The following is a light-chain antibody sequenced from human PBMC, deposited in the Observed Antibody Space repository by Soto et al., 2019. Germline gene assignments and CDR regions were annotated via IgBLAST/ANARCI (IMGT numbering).Light chain of an antibody. J-gene: IGLJ1*01. CDR1: SSDVGGYNY. CDR2: EVS. CDR3: SSYAGSNRV. Sequence: QSVLTQPPSASGSPGQSVTISCTGTSSDVGGYNYVSWYQQYPGKAPKLMIYEVSKRPSGVPDRFSGSKSGNTASLTVSGLQAADEADYYCSSYAGSNRVFGTGTQLTVL. V-gene: IGLV2-8*01.